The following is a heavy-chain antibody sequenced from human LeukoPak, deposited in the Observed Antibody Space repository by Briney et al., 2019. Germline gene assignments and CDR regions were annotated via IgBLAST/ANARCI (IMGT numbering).Heavy chain of an antibody. Sequence: SETLSLTCAVYGGSFSGYYWSWIRQPPGKGLEWIGEINHSGSTNYNPSLKSRVTISVDTSKNQFSLKLSSVTAADTAVYYCARKVPAAEYWFDPWGQGTLVTVSS. CDR2: INHSGST. J-gene: IGHJ5*02. D-gene: IGHD2-2*01. V-gene: IGHV4-34*01. CDR3: ARKVPAAEYWFDP. CDR1: GGSFSGYY.